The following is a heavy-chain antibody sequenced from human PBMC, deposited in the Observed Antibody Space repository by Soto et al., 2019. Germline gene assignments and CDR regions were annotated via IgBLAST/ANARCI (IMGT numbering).Heavy chain of an antibody. D-gene: IGHD5-12*01. CDR1: GFSFNPYV. Sequence: GGSLRLSCVASGFSFNPYVMAWVRQAPGKGLEWVSAIPSNTANKHYADSMRGRFTISRDNSENTLYLQMNSLRAEDTAVYYCAKGYSGYEPTSYYFDYWGQGTLVTSPQ. V-gene: IGHV3-23*01. CDR2: IPSNTANK. CDR3: AKGYSGYEPTSYYFDY. J-gene: IGHJ4*02.